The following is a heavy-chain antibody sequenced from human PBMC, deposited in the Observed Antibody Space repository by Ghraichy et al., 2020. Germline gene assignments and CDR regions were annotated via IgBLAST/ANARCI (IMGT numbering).Heavy chain of an antibody. V-gene: IGHV3-48*03. CDR3: ARGTQWLALRSAEYFDY. CDR1: GFTFSSYE. CDR2: ISSSGSTI. Sequence: GGSLRLSCAASGFTFSSYEMNWVRQAPGKGLEWVSYISSSGSTIYYADSVKGRFTISRDNAKNSLYLQMNSLRAEDTAVYYCARGTQWLALRSAEYFDYWGQGTLVTVSS. D-gene: IGHD6-19*01. J-gene: IGHJ4*02.